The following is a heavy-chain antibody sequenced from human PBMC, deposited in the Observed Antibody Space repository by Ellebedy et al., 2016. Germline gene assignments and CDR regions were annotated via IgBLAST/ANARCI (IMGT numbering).Heavy chain of an antibody. V-gene: IGHV1-2*02. Sequence: ASVKVSXXASGYTFTGYYMHWVRQAPGQGLEWMGWINPNSGGTNYAQKFQGRVTMTRDTSISTAYMELSRLRSDDTAVYYCARDQYYYDSSGYRNYMDVWGKGTTVTVSS. CDR2: INPNSGGT. CDR3: ARDQYYYDSSGYRNYMDV. CDR1: GYTFTGYY. J-gene: IGHJ6*03. D-gene: IGHD3-22*01.